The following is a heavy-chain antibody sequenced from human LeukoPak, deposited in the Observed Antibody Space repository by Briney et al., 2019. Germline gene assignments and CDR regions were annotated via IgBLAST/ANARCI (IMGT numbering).Heavy chain of an antibody. D-gene: IGHD4-23*01. CDR1: GGSISSYY. CDR2: IYYSGST. Sequence: SETLSLTCTVSGGSISSYYWSWIRQPPGKGLEWIGYIYYSGSTNYNPSLKSRVTISVDTSKNQFSLKLSSVTAADTAVYYCAREDTTVVTYWGQGTLVTVSS. CDR3: AREDTTVVTY. J-gene: IGHJ4*02. V-gene: IGHV4-59*08.